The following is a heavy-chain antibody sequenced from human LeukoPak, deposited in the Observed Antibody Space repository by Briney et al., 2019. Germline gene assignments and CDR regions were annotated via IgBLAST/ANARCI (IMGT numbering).Heavy chain of an antibody. CDR3: TTDIIAAAGNPDY. Sequence: GGSLRLSCAASGFTFSSYWMSWVRQAPGKGLEWVANIKQDGSEKYYVDSVKGRFTISRDNAKNSLYLQMNSLRAGDTAVYYCTTDIIAAAGNPDYWGQGTLVTVSS. J-gene: IGHJ4*02. V-gene: IGHV3-7*03. D-gene: IGHD6-13*01. CDR1: GFTFSSYW. CDR2: IKQDGSEK.